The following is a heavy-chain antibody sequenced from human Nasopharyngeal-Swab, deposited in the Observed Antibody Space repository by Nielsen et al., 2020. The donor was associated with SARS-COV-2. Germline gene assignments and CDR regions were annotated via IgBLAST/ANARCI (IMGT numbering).Heavy chain of an antibody. CDR2: IIPIFGTA. CDR3: ARSKTPHGILWFGELFKLKGYYGMDV. Sequence: SVKVSCKAFGGTFSSYAISWVRQAPGQGLEWMGGIIPIFGTANYAQKFQGRVTITADESTSTAYMELSSLRSEDTAVYYCARSKTPHGILWFGELFKLKGYYGMDVWGQGTTVTVSS. J-gene: IGHJ6*02. D-gene: IGHD3-10*01. CDR1: GGTFSSYA. V-gene: IGHV1-69*13.